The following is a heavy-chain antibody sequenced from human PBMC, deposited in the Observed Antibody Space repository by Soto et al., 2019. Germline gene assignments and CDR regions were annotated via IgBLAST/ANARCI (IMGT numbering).Heavy chain of an antibody. V-gene: IGHV1-3*01. Sequence: GASVKVSCKASGYTFTSYGIHWVRQAPGQRLEWMGWINAANGDTKYSPKFQGRVTITRDTSASTAYMELSSLRSEDTAVYYCVRRHVSATGIDWFDPWGQGTRGTAPQ. D-gene: IGHD6-13*01. J-gene: IGHJ5*02. CDR2: INAANGDT. CDR3: VRRHVSATGIDWFDP. CDR1: GYTFTSYG.